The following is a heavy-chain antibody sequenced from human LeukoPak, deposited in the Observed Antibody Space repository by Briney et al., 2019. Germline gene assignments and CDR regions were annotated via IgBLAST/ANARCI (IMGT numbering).Heavy chain of an antibody. CDR2: IKQDGSEK. D-gene: IGHD6-13*01. CDR3: ARLYSSSVNF. Sequence: GGSLRLSCAASGFTFSNYWMSWVRQAPGKGLEWVASIKQDGSEKHYVDSVKGRFTISRDNAKNSLYLQMNSPRADDTAVYYCARLYSSSVNFWGQGTMVTVSS. V-gene: IGHV3-7*01. CDR1: GFTFSNYW. J-gene: IGHJ4*02.